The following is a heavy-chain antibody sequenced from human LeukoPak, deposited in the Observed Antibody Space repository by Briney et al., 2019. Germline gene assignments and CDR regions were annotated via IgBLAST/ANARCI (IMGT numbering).Heavy chain of an antibody. CDR2: ISSSSSYI. CDR3: ARASYYDSSLQSYY. D-gene: IGHD3-22*01. CDR1: GFTFSSYS. Sequence: GGSLRLSCAASGFTFSSYSMNWVRQAPGKGLEWVSSISSSSSYIYYADSVKVRFTISRDNAKNSLYLQMNSLRAEDRAVYYCARASYYDSSLQSYYWGQGDLVTVSS. V-gene: IGHV3-21*01. J-gene: IGHJ4*02.